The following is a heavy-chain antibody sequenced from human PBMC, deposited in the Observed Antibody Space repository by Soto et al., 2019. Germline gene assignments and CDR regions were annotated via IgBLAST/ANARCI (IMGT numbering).Heavy chain of an antibody. CDR1: GFTFSSYG. CDR2: ISYDGSNK. Sequence: QVQLVESGGGVVQPGRSLRLSCAASGFTFSSYGMHWVRQAPGKGLAWVAVISYDGSNKYYADSVKGRFTISRDNSKNTLYLQMNSLRAEDTAVYYCAKDGPIGYCSGGSCYPFFDYWGQGTLVTVSS. J-gene: IGHJ4*02. CDR3: AKDGPIGYCSGGSCYPFFDY. V-gene: IGHV3-30*18. D-gene: IGHD2-15*01.